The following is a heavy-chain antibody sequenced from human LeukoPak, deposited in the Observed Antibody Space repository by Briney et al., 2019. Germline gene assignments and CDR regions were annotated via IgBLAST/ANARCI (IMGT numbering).Heavy chain of an antibody. D-gene: IGHD3-10*01. CDR1: GFTFSSYG. Sequence: AGGSLRLSCAASGFTFSSYGMHWVRQAPGKGLEWVAFIRYDGSNKYYADSVKGRFTISRDNSKNTLYLQMNSLRAEDTAVYYCAKDRGGSGSLWFGEDGNWFDPWGQGTLVTVSS. J-gene: IGHJ5*02. CDR3: AKDRGGSGSLWFGEDGNWFDP. CDR2: IRYDGSNK. V-gene: IGHV3-30*02.